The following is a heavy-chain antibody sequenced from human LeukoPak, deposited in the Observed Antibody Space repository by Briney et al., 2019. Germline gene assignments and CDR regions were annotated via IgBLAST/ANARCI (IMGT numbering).Heavy chain of an antibody. J-gene: IGHJ4*02. CDR2: ISAYNGNT. CDR1: GYTFTNYG. CDR3: ARDRDYGDYNTQDLFVY. V-gene: IGHV1-18*01. Sequence: GASVNVSCTAPGYTFTNYGISWVRQAPGQGLEWMGWISAYNGNTNYAQKFQGRVTMTTDTSTSTAYMELRSLRSDDTAVYYCARDRDYGDYNTQDLFVYWGQGTLVTVSS. D-gene: IGHD4-17*01.